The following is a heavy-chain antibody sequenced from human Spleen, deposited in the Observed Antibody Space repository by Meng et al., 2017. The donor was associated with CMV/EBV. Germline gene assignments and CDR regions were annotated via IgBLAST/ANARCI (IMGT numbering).Heavy chain of an antibody. J-gene: IGHJ4*02. V-gene: IGHV3-23*01. D-gene: IGHD1-14*01. CDR3: ARTDSRYYFDY. CDR2: ISASADRT. Sequence: GGSLRLSCATSQFTFSSYAMTWVRQAPGKGLEWVSAISASADRTYYTDSVKGRFVISRDNSKNTLYLQMNSLRAEDTAVYYCARTDSRYYFDYWGQGTLVTVSS. CDR1: QFTFSSYA.